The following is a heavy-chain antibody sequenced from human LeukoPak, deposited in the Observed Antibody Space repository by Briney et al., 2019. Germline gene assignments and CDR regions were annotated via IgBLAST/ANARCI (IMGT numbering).Heavy chain of an antibody. CDR3: AKSFWANVEVTGYEFDY. V-gene: IGHV3-23*01. D-gene: IGHD3-9*01. CDR1: GFTFSSYA. Sequence: GGSLRLSCAASGFTFSSYAMSWVRQAPGKGLEWVTAISGSSGSTYYADSVKGRFTISRDNSKNTLYLQMNSLRAEDTAVYYCAKSFWANVEVTGYEFDYWGQGTLVTVSS. CDR2: ISGSSGST. J-gene: IGHJ4*02.